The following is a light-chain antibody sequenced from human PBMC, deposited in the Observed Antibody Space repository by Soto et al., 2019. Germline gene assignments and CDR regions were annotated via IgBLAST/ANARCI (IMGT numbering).Light chain of an antibody. CDR2: KIS. CDR1: QSLVHSDGYTY. J-gene: IGKJ2*01. Sequence: DIVMTQTPLSSPVTLGQPASISCRSSQSLVHSDGYTYLSWLQQRPGQPPRLLIYKISNRFPGVPDRFSGSGAGTDFTLEISRVEAEDVGVYYCMQATQFPYTFGQGSKLEIK. V-gene: IGKV2-24*01. CDR3: MQATQFPYT.